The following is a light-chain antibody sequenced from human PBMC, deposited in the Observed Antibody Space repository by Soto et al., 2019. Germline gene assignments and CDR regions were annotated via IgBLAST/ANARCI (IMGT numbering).Light chain of an antibody. V-gene: IGLV2-14*01. J-gene: IGLJ1*01. CDR1: SSDVGAYNS. Sequence: SALNQPASVSGSPGQSIAISCTGTSSDVGAYNSVSWYQQYPGKAPKLMIHDVSNRPSGVSDRFSGSKSGNTASLTISGLQAEDEADYYCSSYTSSSSYVFGSGTKVTV. CDR3: SSYTSSSSYV. CDR2: DVS.